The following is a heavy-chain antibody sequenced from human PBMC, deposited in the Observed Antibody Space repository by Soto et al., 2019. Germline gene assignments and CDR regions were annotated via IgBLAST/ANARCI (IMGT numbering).Heavy chain of an antibody. CDR2: IGSGSP. J-gene: IGHJ5*02. V-gene: IGHV3-23*01. CDR3: AQELVSSWYHYNSFAP. Sequence: EVQLLESGGGLVQPGGSLRLSCAASGFTFSGYAMSWVRQAPGKVLEWVSAIGSGSPFYADSVKGRFTISRDNANSMLYLQMNSLRADDTAVYFCAQELVSSWYHYNSFAPGGQGTLVTVSS. CDR1: GFTFSGYA. D-gene: IGHD6-13*01.